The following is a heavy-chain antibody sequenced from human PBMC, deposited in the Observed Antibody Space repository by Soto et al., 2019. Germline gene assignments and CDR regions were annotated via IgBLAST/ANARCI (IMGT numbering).Heavy chain of an antibody. CDR2: IHHSGSS. V-gene: IGHV4-4*02. J-gene: IGHJ4*02. CDR3: ASGHMPPRSRYDY. D-gene: IGHD2-2*01. Sequence: QVQLQESGPGLVKPSGTLSLTCAVSGDSISSNNWWSWVRQPPGKGLEWIGEIHHSGSSNHNSSLKSRVTISVDNSKNQSSLKLSSVTAADTAVYYCASGHMPPRSRYDYWGQGTLVTVSS. CDR1: GDSISSNNW.